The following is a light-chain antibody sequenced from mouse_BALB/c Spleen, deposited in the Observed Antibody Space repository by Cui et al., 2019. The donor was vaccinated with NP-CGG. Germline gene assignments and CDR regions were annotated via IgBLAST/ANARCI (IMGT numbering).Light chain of an antibody. CDR3: ALWYSNHWV. CDR1: TGAVTTSNY. V-gene: IGLV1*01. Sequence: QAVVTQASALTTSPGETVTLTCRSSTGAVTTSNYANWVQEKPDHLFTGLIGGTNNRAPGVPARFSGPLIGDKAALTITGAQTEDEALYFCALWYSNHWVFGGGTKLTVL. CDR2: GTN. J-gene: IGLJ1*01.